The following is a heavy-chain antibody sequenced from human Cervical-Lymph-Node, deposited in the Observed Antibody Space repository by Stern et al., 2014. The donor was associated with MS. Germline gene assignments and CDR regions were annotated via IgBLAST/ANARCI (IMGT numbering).Heavy chain of an antibody. Sequence: EVQLVQSGGGLVQPGGSLRLSCAASGFTFSSYDMHWVRQATGKGLEWVSAIGTAGDTYYPGSVKGRFTISRENAKNSLYLQMNSLRAGDTAVYYCARGRGSGTMGDYYFDYWGQGTLVTVSS. V-gene: IGHV3-13*01. CDR2: IGTAGDT. CDR3: ARGRGSGTMGDYYFDY. D-gene: IGHD3-10*01. J-gene: IGHJ4*02. CDR1: GFTFSSYD.